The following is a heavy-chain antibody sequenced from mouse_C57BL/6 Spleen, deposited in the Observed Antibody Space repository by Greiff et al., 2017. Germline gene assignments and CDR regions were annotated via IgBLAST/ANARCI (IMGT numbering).Heavy chain of an antibody. V-gene: IGHV1-64*01. CDR2: IHPNSGST. D-gene: IGHD1-2*01. CDR3: AGDGHYYAMDY. CDR1: GYTFTSYW. J-gene: IGHJ4*01. Sequence: QVQLQQPGAELVKPGASVKLSCKASGYTFTSYWMHWVKQRPGQGLEWIGMIHPNSGSTNYKEKFKSKATLTVDKSSSTAYMQVSSLTSEDSAVYYCAGDGHYYAMDYWGQGTSVTVSS.